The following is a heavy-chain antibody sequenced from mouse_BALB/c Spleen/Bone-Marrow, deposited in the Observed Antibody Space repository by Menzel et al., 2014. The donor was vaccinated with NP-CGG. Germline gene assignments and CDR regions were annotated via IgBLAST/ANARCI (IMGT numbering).Heavy chain of an antibody. D-gene: IGHD1-1*01. Sequence: QVQLQQSAGELARPGASVKMSCKASGYTFTSNTIQWVKQRPGQGLEWIGYINPTRGYTDYNQKFKDKTTLTADKSSSTAYMQLSSLTSEGSAVYYCAREATYYAYFDYWGQGTILTVSS. V-gene: IGHV1-4*02. CDR1: GYTFTSNT. CDR2: INPTRGYT. CDR3: AREATYYAYFDY. J-gene: IGHJ2*01.